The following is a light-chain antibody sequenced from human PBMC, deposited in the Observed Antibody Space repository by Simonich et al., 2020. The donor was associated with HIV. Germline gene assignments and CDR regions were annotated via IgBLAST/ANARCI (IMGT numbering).Light chain of an antibody. V-gene: IGKV3-15*01. CDR3: QQRSNWIT. CDR1: QSVASN. J-gene: IGKJ5*01. Sequence: EIVMTQSPATLSVSPGERATLSCRVSQSVASNLAWYQQTPGPPPRLLIYFAATRATGIPARFSGSGFGTEFTLTISSLEPEDFAVYYCQQRSNWITFGQGTRLEIK. CDR2: FAA.